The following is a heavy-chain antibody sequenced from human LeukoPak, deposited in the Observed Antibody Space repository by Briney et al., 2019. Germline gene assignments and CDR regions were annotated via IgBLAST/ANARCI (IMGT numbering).Heavy chain of an antibody. CDR2: ISSSSSYI. Sequence: GGSLRLSCAASGFTFSSYSMNWVRQAPGKGLEWVSSISSSSSYIYYADSVKGRFTISRDNSKNTLYLQMNSLRAEDTAVYYCAKAGGYEVYYYYYYMDVWGKGTTVTISS. CDR3: AKAGGYEVYYYYYYMDV. J-gene: IGHJ6*03. CDR1: GFTFSSYS. D-gene: IGHD5-12*01. V-gene: IGHV3-21*04.